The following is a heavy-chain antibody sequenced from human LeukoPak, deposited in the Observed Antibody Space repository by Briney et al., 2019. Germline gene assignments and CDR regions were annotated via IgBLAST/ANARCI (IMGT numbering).Heavy chain of an antibody. CDR1: GYSISSIYY. J-gene: IGHJ4*02. V-gene: IGHV4-38-2*02. D-gene: IGHD3-16*01. Sequence: SETLSLTCTVSGYSISSIYYWGRIRQPPGKGLEWIGSISHSGPSAYNPSLKSRVTMSLDTSRSQFSLKLSSVTAADTAVYYCVRSYASSGLDHWGQGTLVTVSS. CDR2: ISHSGPS. CDR3: VRSYASSGLDH.